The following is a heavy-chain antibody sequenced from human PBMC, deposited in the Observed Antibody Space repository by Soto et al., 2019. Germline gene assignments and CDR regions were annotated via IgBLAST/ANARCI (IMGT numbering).Heavy chain of an antibody. CDR1: GFTFSTYA. V-gene: IGHV3-23*01. CDR3: AKSLVARPYDY. Sequence: PGGSLRLSCAAPGFTFSTYAMTWVRQAPGKGLEWVSAFSGSGGNTYYADSVKGRFTISRDNSKNTLYPQMNSLRVEDTAVYYCAKSLVARPYDYWGQGTLVTVSS. D-gene: IGHD6-6*01. CDR2: FSGSGGNT. J-gene: IGHJ4*02.